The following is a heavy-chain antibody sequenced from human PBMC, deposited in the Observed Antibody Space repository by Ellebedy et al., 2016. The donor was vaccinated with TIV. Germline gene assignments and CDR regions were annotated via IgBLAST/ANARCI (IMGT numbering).Heavy chain of an antibody. V-gene: IGHV1-69*13. CDR1: GGTFSSHA. CDR3: ARDPVVVVAATPYYYYGMDV. D-gene: IGHD2-15*01. CDR2: IIPIFGTA. J-gene: IGHJ6*02. Sequence: SVKVSXXASGGTFSSHAISWVRQAPGQGLEWMGGIIPIFGTANYAQKFQGRVTITADESTSTAYMELSSLRSEDTAVYYCARDPVVVVAATPYYYYGMDVWGQGTTVTVSS.